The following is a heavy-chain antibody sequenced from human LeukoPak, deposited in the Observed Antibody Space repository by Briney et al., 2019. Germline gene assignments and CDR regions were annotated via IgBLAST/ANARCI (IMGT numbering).Heavy chain of an antibody. CDR3: ARVRTRLYCSSTSCRYWYFDL. J-gene: IGHJ2*01. Sequence: SETLSLTCAVYGGSFSGYYWSWIRQPPGKGLEWIGEINHSGSTNYNPSLKSRVPISVDTSKNQFSLKLSSVTAADTAVYYCARVRTRLYCSSTSCRYWYFDLWGRGTLVTVSS. CDR2: INHSGST. V-gene: IGHV4-34*01. D-gene: IGHD2-2*01. CDR1: GGSFSGYY.